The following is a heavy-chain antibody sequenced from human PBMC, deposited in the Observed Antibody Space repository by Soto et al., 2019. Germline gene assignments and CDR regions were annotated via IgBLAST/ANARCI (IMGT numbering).Heavy chain of an antibody. CDR1: GYTFTNDG. J-gene: IGHJ4*02. CDR3: ARDPAVSTDSLDY. V-gene: IGHV1-18*01. Sequence: ASVKVSCKASGYTFTNDGISWVRQAPGQGLEWMGWISADSGYTNYAQKLQGRVTLTTDPVTNTAYMELRSLRSDDTAVYFCARDPAVSTDSLDYWGQGTLVTVSS. D-gene: IGHD4-17*01. CDR2: ISADSGYT.